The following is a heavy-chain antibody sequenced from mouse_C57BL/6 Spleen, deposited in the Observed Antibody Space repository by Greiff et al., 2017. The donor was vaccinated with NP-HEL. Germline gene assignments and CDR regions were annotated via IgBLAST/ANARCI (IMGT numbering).Heavy chain of an antibody. CDR1: GFTFSSYA. CDR3: TREVVADAMDY. V-gene: IGHV5-9-1*02. CDR2: ISSGGDYI. Sequence: EVKLVESGEGLVKPGGSLKLSCAASGFTFSSYAMSWVRQTPEKRLEWVAYISSGGDYIYYADTVKGRFTISRDNARNTLYLQMSSLKSEDTAMYYCTREVVADAMDYWGQGTSVTVSS. D-gene: IGHD1-1*01. J-gene: IGHJ4*01.